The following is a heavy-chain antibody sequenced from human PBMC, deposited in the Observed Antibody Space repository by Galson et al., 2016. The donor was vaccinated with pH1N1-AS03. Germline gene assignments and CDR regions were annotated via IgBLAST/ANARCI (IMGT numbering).Heavy chain of an antibody. V-gene: IGHV3-30*02. CDR3: AIPFTYYNHSSPWSPNY. J-gene: IGHJ4*02. Sequence: SLRLSCAASGFTFSSYGMHWVRQAPGKGLEWVAFIQYDGSNIYYADSVKGRFTISRDNSKNTLYLQMNSLRAEDTAVYYCAIPFTYYNHSSPWSPNYWGQGTLVTVSS. CDR2: IQYDGSNI. CDR1: GFTFSSYG. D-gene: IGHD3-22*01.